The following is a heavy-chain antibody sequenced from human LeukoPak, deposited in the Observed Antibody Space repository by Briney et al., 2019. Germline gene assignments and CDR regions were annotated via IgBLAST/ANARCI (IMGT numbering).Heavy chain of an antibody. J-gene: IGHJ4*02. CDR1: GGSFSGCY. CDR3: AKGRDGYSDFDY. CDR2: INHSGST. V-gene: IGHV4-34*01. D-gene: IGHD5-24*01. Sequence: SETLSLTCAVYGGSFSGCYWSWIRQPPGKGLEWIGEINHSGSTNCNPSLKSRVTISVDTSKNQFSLKLSSVTAADTAVYYCAKGRDGYSDFDYWGQGTLVTVSS.